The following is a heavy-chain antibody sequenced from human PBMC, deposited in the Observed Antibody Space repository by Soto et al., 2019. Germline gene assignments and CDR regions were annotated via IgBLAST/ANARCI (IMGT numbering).Heavy chain of an antibody. CDR3: ASPPGGPNDAFDI. Sequence: EVQLVESGGGLVQPGGSLRLSCAASGFTVSSKYMSWVRQAPGKGLEWVSVIYSGGITYYADSVKGRFTISRDNSKNTLYLQINSLRAADTAVYYCASPPGGPNDAFDIWGQGTMVTVSS. CDR1: GFTVSSKY. J-gene: IGHJ3*02. CDR2: IYSGGIT. D-gene: IGHD3-16*01. V-gene: IGHV3-66*01.